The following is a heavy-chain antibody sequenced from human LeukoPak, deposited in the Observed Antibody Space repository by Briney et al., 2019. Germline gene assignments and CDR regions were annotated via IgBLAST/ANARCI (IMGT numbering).Heavy chain of an antibody. CDR3: ARQDDSSGYYQYFQH. J-gene: IGHJ1*01. CDR1: GFTFSSYA. CDR2: IYYSGST. V-gene: IGHV4-39*01. D-gene: IGHD3-22*01. Sequence: GSLRLSCAASGFTFSSYAMSWVRQAPGKGLEWIGSIYYSGSTYYNPSLKSRVTISVDTSKNQFSLKLSSVTAADTAVYYCARQDDSSGYYQYFQHWGQGTLVTVSS.